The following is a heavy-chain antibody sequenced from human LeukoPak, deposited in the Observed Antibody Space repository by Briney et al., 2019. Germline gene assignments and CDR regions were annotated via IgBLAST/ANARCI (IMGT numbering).Heavy chain of an antibody. CDR3: AKHSLYGDSPYCYYYYMDV. CDR2: ISGSGGST. V-gene: IGHV3-23*01. Sequence: GGSLRLSCAASGFTFSSYAMSWVRQAPGKGLEWVSAISGSGGSTYYADSVKGRFTISRDNSKNTLYLQMNSLRAEDTAVYYCAKHSLYGDSPYCYYYYMDVWGKGTTVTVSS. D-gene: IGHD4-17*01. CDR1: GFTFSSYA. J-gene: IGHJ6*03.